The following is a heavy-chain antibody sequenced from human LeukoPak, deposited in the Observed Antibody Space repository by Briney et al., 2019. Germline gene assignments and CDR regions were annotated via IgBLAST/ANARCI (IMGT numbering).Heavy chain of an antibody. J-gene: IGHJ4*02. Sequence: PAGYLTLTCAASGFTFRTYEMNWVRQAPGKGLEWFSRINSDGSSTSYAYPVKGRFTTSRANAKHTLYLHMNSPGAEDTAVYYRARVKGLLRWQLSFDHWGQGTLVSVSS. CDR3: ARVKGLLRWQLSFDH. V-gene: IGHV3-74*01. D-gene: IGHD4-23*01. CDR2: INSDGSST. CDR1: GFTFRTYE.